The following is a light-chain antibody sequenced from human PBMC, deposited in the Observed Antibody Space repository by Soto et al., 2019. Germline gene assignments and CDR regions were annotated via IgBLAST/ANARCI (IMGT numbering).Light chain of an antibody. V-gene: IGKV1-39*01. J-gene: IGKJ5*01. CDR3: QQGLSPPIT. CDR1: QSISSY. Sequence: DIQMTQSPSSLSASVGDRVTITCRASQSISSYLNWYQQKPGKAPKLLIYAASSLQSGVPSRFSGSGSGTDFALTISSLQPEDSATYYCQQGLSPPITFGQGTRLEIK. CDR2: AAS.